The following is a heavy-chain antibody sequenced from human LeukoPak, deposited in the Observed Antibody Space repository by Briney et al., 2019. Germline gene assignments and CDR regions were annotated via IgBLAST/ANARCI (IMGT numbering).Heavy chain of an antibody. Sequence: GESLKISCKGSGYSFSSYWIGWVRQMPGKGLEWMGIIYLDDSETRYSPSFQGQVTISADKSISTAYLQWSSLKASDTAMYYCARGGGEHTSGYYFGYWGQGTLVTVSS. J-gene: IGHJ4*02. CDR2: IYLDDSET. D-gene: IGHD3-3*01. CDR1: GYSFSSYW. V-gene: IGHV5-51*01. CDR3: ARGGGEHTSGYYFGY.